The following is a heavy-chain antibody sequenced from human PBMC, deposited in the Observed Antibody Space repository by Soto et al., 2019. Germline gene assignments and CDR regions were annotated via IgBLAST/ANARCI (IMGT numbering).Heavy chain of an antibody. V-gene: IGHV3-23*01. Sequence: EMQLLESGGGLVQPGGSLRLSCVVSGFSFSTYGVTWVRQAPGKGLEWVCGVSGGSGVTHYTDSVKGRFTISGDDSKNSVYLQMHSLRGEDTAVYYCTRWNGHGDLWGQGTLVTVSS. CDR2: VSGGSGVT. D-gene: IGHD1-1*01. CDR3: TRWNGHGDL. J-gene: IGHJ5*02. CDR1: GFSFSTYG.